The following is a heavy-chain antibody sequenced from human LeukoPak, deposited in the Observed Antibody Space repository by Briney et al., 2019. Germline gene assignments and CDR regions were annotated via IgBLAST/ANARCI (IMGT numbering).Heavy chain of an antibody. D-gene: IGHD3-16*02. CDR1: GGTFSSYA. V-gene: IGHV1-69*13. Sequence: SVKVSCKASGGTFSSYAISWVRQAPGQGLEWMGGIIPIFGTANYAQKFQGRVTITADESTSTAYMELSSLRCEDTAVYCCARGPTFGGVIVYTPFDYWGQGTLVTVSS. CDR3: ARGPTFGGVIVYTPFDY. CDR2: IIPIFGTA. J-gene: IGHJ4*02.